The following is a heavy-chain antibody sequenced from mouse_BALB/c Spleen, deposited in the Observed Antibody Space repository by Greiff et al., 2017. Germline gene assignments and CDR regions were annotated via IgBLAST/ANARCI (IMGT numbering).Heavy chain of an antibody. V-gene: IGHV3-2*02. CDR2: ISYSGST. CDR3: AIYYDYDWYFDV. D-gene: IGHD2-4*01. J-gene: IGHJ1*01. Sequence: EVMLVESGPGLVKPSQSLSLTCTVTGYSITSDYAWNWIRQFPGNKLEWMGYISYSGSTSYNPSLKSRISITRDTSKNQFFVQLNSVTTEDTATYYCAIYYDYDWYFDVWGAGTTVTVSS. CDR1: GYSITSDYA.